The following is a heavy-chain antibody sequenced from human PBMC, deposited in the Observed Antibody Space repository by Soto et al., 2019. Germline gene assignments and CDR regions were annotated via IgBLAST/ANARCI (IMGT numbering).Heavy chain of an antibody. CDR3: ERAQWEPTFDP. Sequence: ASVRVSCKASGGTFSSYDINWVRQATGQGLEWMGWMNPNSGNTGYAQKFQGRVTMTRNTSISTAYMELSSLRSEDTAVYYCERAQWEPTFDPWGKETLVTVSS. V-gene: IGHV1-8*02. CDR2: MNPNSGNT. CDR1: GGTFSSYD. J-gene: IGHJ5*02. D-gene: IGHD1-26*01.